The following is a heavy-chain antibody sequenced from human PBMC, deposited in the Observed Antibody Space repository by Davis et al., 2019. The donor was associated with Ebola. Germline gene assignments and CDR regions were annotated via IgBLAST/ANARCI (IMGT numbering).Heavy chain of an antibody. CDR3: ARHQRRGMDV. D-gene: IGHD2-2*01. V-gene: IGHV4-34*01. CDR2: INHSGST. CDR1: GGSFSGYY. J-gene: IGHJ6*02. Sequence: MPGGSLRLSCAVYGGSFSGYYWSWIRQPPGKGLEWIGEINHSGSTNYNPSLKSRVTISVDTSKNQFSMKLSSVTAADTAVYYCARHQRRGMDVWGQGTTVIVSS.